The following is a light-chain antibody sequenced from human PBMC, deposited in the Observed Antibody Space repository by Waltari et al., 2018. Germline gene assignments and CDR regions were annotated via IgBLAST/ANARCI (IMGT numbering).Light chain of an antibody. V-gene: IGLV3-19*01. CDR2: GQS. CDR3: HSRDSSSTRF. Sequence: SSELTQDPTVSVALGQTVRITCQGDSLRRYYPSWYQQRPGQAPILVFYGQSSRPSVIPDLFAGSISGKAASLTITGAQAEDESDYYCHSRDSSSTRFFGGGTRLTV. CDR1: SLRRYY. J-gene: IGLJ2*01.